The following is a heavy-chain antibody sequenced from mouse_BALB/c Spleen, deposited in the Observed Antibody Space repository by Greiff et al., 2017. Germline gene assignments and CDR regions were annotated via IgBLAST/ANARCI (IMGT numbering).Heavy chain of an antibody. CDR1: GYSITSDYA. J-gene: IGHJ4*01. CDR2: ISYSGST. CDR3: ARPLLLDYYAMDY. Sequence: EVKLQESGPGLVKPSQSLSLTCTVTGYSITSDYAWNWIRQFPGNKLEWMGYISYSGSTSYNPSLKSRISITRDTSKNQFFLQLNSVTTEDTATYYCARPLLLDYYAMDYWGQGTSVTVSS. V-gene: IGHV3-2*02. D-gene: IGHD2-1*01.